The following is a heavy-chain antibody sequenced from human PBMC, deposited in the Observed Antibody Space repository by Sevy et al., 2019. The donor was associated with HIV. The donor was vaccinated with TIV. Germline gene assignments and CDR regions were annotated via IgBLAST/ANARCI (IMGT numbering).Heavy chain of an antibody. CDR3: AKRRVQWGVFGGGANYGMDV. CDR1: GFPFSNFA. J-gene: IGHJ6*02. V-gene: IGHV3-23*01. CDR2: LIGGGSRT. Sequence: GGSLRLSCEASGFPFSNFAMSWVRQAPGKGLEWVSTLIGGGSRTYYADSVTGRFINSRDISRNTLYLEMNSLRAEDTASYYCAKRRVQWGVFGGGANYGMDVFGRGTTVTVSS. D-gene: IGHD2-21*01.